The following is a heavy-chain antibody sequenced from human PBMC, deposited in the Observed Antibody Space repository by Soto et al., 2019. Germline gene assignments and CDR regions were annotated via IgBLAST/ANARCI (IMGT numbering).Heavy chain of an antibody. CDR1: GFTFSSYA. CDR2: ISGSAGST. Sequence: GGSLRLSCAASGFTFSSYAMSWVRQAPGKGLEWVSVISGSAGSTSYADSVKGRFTISRDNSKNTLYLQMDGLRAEDTAVYYCAKRLLTAGVLGELCSWGHGTLVTVSS. V-gene: IGHV3-23*01. CDR3: AKRLLTAGVLGELCS. D-gene: IGHD2-15*01. J-gene: IGHJ5*01.